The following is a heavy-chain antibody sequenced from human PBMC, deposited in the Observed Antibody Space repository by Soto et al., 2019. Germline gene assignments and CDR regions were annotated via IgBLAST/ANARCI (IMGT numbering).Heavy chain of an antibody. V-gene: IGHV3-21*01. J-gene: IGHJ6*02. CDR1: GFPFSGYS. Sequence: EVPLVESGGGLVKSGGSLRLSCAASGFPFSGYSMNWVRQAPGKGLEWVSSISSVSTYIYYGDSVKGRFTISRDNAKNSLYLQMNSLRAEDTAVYYCARDNIAAAFTSGMDVWGQGTTVTVSS. CDR3: ARDNIAAAFTSGMDV. CDR2: ISSVSTYI. D-gene: IGHD6-13*01.